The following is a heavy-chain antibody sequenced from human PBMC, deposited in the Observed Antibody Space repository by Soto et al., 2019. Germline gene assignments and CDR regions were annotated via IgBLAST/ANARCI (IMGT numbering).Heavy chain of an antibody. CDR1: GYTCTSYG. CDR3: ARDGGSSSSGPFDS. J-gene: IGHJ4*02. Sequence: ASVKVSCKASGYTCTSYGSSWGRQDPGQGLEWMGWISAYNGNTNYAQKLQGRVTMTTDSSTSTAYMELRSLRSDDTAVHYCARDGGSSSSGPFDSWGQGTLVTVSS. CDR2: ISAYNGNT. D-gene: IGHD6-6*01. V-gene: IGHV1-18*01.